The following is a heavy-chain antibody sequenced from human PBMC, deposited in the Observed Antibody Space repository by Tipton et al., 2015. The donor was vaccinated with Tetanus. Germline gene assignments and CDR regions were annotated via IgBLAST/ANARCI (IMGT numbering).Heavy chain of an antibody. J-gene: IGHJ4*02. D-gene: IGHD1-14*01. CDR3: ARGTGDY. Sequence: TLSLTCTVSGGSMSNNYWSWVRQPPGKGLEWIAYIFHSGSTNYSPSLKSRVAISMDTSKNQTSLKLSSVTAADTAVYYCARGTGDYWGQGTLVTVSS. CDR2: IFHSGST. CDR1: GGSMSNNY. V-gene: IGHV4-59*01.